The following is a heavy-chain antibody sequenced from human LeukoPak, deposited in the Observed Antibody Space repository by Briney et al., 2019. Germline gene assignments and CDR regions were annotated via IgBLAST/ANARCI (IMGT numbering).Heavy chain of an antibody. CDR1: GGSFSGYH. J-gene: IGHJ4*02. CDR2: INHSGST. V-gene: IGHV4-34*01. D-gene: IGHD3-22*01. CDR3: ARLGGYYDPFDY. Sequence: SETLSLTCAVYGGSFSGYHWSWIRQPPGKGLEWIGEINHSGSTNYNPSLKSRVTISVDTSKNQFSLKLSSVTAADTAVYYCARLGGYYDPFDYWGQGTLVTVSS.